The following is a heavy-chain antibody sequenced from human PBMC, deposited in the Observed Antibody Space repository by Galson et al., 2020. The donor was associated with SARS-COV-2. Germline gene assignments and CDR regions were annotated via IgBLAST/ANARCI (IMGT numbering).Heavy chain of an antibody. CDR2: IYYSGST. J-gene: IGHJ4*02. CDR1: GGSVSSGSYY. Sequence: SETLSLTCTVSGGSVSSGSYYWSWIRQPPGKGLEWIGYIYYSGSTNYNPSLKSRVTISVDTSKNQFSLKLSSVTAADTAVYYCAANYYDSSGYYGFFDYCGQGTLVTVSS. CDR3: AANYYDSSGYYGFFDY. D-gene: IGHD3-22*01. V-gene: IGHV4-61*01.